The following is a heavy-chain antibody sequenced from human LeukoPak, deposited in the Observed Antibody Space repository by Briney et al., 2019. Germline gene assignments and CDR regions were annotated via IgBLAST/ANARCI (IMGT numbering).Heavy chain of an antibody. Sequence: PSETLSLTCTVSGGTISSYYWSWIRQPPGKGLEWIGYMYYSGSTNYSPSLKSRVTISGDTSRKQFSLKLNSVTAADTAVHYCASVTTVPYKNDYWGQGTLVTVSS. D-gene: IGHD4-17*01. V-gene: IGHV4-59*01. CDR1: GGTISSYY. CDR2: MYYSGST. CDR3: ASVTTVPYKNDY. J-gene: IGHJ4*02.